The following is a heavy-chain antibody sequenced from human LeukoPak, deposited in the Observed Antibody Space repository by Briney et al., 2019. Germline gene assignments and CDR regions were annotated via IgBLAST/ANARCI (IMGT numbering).Heavy chain of an antibody. CDR1: GFTFNNYV. D-gene: IGHD5-24*01. CDR3: ARDQEGDGYLKFDY. CDR2: VSGSGGST. J-gene: IGHJ4*01. V-gene: IGHV3-23*01. Sequence: GGSLRLSCAASGFTFNNYVMSWVRQAPGKGLEWVSTVSGSGGSTNYADSVKGRFTISRDNAKNSLYLQMNSLRAEDTAVYYCARDQEGDGYLKFDYWGHGTLVTVSS.